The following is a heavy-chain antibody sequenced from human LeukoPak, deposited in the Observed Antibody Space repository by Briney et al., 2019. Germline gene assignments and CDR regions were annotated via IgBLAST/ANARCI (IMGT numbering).Heavy chain of an antibody. CDR3: ARDLGSRDGYNPPNLFDN. D-gene: IGHD5-24*01. CDR2: ISSSSSGSTI. Sequence: GGSLRLSCAASGFTFNSYEMYWVRQAPGKGLEWVSYISSSSSGSTISYADSVKGRFTISRDNAKNSLFLQMNSLRAEDTAVYYCARDLGSRDGYNPPNLFDNWGQGTLVTVSS. J-gene: IGHJ4*02. V-gene: IGHV3-48*03. CDR1: GFTFNSYE.